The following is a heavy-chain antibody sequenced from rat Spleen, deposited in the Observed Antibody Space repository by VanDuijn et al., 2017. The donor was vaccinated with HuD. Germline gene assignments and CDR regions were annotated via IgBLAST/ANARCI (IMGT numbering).Heavy chain of an antibody. CDR3: TRHAYYDGYYHWYFDF. CDR2: ISYDGSST. Sequence: EVQLVESGGGLVQPGRSMKLSCAASGLSFSDYYMAWVRQAPTKGLDWVATISYDGSSTYYRDSVKGRFTISRDNARSTLYLQMDSLRSEDTATHYCTRHAYYDGYYHWYFDFWGPGTMVTVSS. CDR1: GLSFSDYY. V-gene: IGHV5-7*01. J-gene: IGHJ1*01. D-gene: IGHD1-12*03.